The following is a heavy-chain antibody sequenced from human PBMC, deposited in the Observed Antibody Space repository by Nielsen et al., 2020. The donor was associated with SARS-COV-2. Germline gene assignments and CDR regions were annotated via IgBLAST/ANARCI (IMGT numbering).Heavy chain of an antibody. CDR3: ARGKLELRYYGMDV. D-gene: IGHD1-7*01. V-gene: IGHV1-2*04. Sequence: ASVKVSCKASGYTFTGYYMHWVRQAPGQGLEWMGWINPNSGGTNYAQKFQGWVTMTRDTSISTAYMELSRLRSDDTAVYYCARGKLELRYYGMDVWGQGTTVTGSS. CDR1: GYTFTGYY. CDR2: INPNSGGT. J-gene: IGHJ6*02.